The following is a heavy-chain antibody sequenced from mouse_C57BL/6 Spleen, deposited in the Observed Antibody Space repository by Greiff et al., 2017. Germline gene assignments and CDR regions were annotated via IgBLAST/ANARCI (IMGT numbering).Heavy chain of an antibody. CDR1: GYTFTSYW. CDR2: IYPGSGST. CDR3: ARAGSSYGYFDV. D-gene: IGHD1-1*01. Sequence: VQLQQPGAELVKPGASVKMSCKASGYTFTSYWITWVKQRPGQGLEWIGDIYPGSGSTNYNEKFKSKATLTVDTSSSTAYMQLSSLTSEDSAVYYCARAGSSYGYFDVWGTGTPVTVSS. V-gene: IGHV1-55*01. J-gene: IGHJ1*03.